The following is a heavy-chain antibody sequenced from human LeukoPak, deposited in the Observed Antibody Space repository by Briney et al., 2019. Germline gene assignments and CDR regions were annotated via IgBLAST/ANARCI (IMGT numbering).Heavy chain of an antibody. CDR2: IWFDGSNI. V-gene: IGHV3-33*01. CDR1: GFTFSNYC. D-gene: IGHD3-22*01. Sequence: GGSLRLSCVASGFTFSNYCMHWVRQAPGKGLEWVAIIWFDGSNIYYADSVKGRFTISRDNSKNTLFLQMNSLRAEDTAVYYCTRGYYDSMNYWGQGTLVTVSS. J-gene: IGHJ4*02. CDR3: TRGYYDSMNY.